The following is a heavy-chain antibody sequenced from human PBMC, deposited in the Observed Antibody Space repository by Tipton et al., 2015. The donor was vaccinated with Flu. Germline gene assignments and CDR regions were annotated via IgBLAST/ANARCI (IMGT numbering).Heavy chain of an antibody. Sequence: QVVQSGTEVKKPGESLKISCQGSGYTFSKYWIGWVRQMPGKGLEWMGIIYPGDSDTRYSPSFQGQVTMSADKSSNTAYLQWNSLKASDTAIYYCARPRASGAAEYFQHWGQGSLVIVSS. CDR2: IYPGDSDT. J-gene: IGHJ1*01. CDR3: ARPRASGAAEYFQH. V-gene: IGHV5-51*03. CDR1: GYTFSKYW. D-gene: IGHD1-26*01.